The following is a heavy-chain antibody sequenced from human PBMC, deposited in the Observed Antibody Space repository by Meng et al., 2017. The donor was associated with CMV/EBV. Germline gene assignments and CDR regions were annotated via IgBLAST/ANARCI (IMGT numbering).Heavy chain of an antibody. D-gene: IGHD3-22*01. CDR2: IKQDGSEK. V-gene: IGHV3-7*01. Sequence: GESLKISCAASGFTFSSYWMSWVRQAPGKGLEWVANIKQDGSEKYYVDSVKGRFTISRDNAKNSLYLQMKNLRAQDTAVYYCASTPQYYSDGSGYLVSGGNWGQGTLVTVSS. CDR1: GFTFSSYW. J-gene: IGHJ4*02. CDR3: ASTPQYYSDGSGYLVSGGN.